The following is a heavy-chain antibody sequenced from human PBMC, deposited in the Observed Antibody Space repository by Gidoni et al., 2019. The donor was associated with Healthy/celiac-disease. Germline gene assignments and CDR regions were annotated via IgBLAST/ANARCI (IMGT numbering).Heavy chain of an antibody. CDR1: GYTFTSYG. J-gene: IGHJ6*02. CDR2: ISAYNGNT. CDR3: ARAGMGEMATIPTFYYYYYGMDV. Sequence: QVQLVQSGAEVKKPGASVKVSCKASGYTFTSYGISWVRQAPGQGLEWMGWISAYNGNTNYAQKLQGRVTMTTDTSTSTAYMELRSLRSDDTAVYYCARAGMGEMATIPTFYYYYYGMDVWGQGTTVTVSS. V-gene: IGHV1-18*01. D-gene: IGHD3-16*01.